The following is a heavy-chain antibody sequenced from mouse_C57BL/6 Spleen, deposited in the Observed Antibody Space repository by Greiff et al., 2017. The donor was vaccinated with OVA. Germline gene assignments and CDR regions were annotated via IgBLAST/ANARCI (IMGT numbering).Heavy chain of an antibody. CDR3: ARKEYGSSSPFAY. D-gene: IGHD1-1*01. Sequence: EVQGVESGGGLVKPGGSLKLSCAASGFTFSDYGMHWVRQAPEKGLEWVAYISSGSSTIYYADTVKGRVTISRDNAKNTLFLQMTSLRSEDTAMYYCARKEYGSSSPFAYWGQGTLVTVSA. CDR1: GFTFSDYG. CDR2: ISSGSSTI. J-gene: IGHJ3*01. V-gene: IGHV5-17*01.